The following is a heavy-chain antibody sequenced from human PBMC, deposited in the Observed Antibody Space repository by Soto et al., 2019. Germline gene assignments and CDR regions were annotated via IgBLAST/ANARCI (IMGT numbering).Heavy chain of an antibody. Sequence: GESLKISCKGSGYSFAGYWITWVRQKPGKGLEWMGRIDPSDSQTYYSPSFRGHVTISVTKSITTVFLQWSSLRASDTAMYYCARDYDSFYGMDVWGQGTTVTVSS. J-gene: IGHJ6*02. D-gene: IGHD3-3*01. CDR2: IDPSDSQT. CDR1: GYSFAGYW. V-gene: IGHV5-10-1*01. CDR3: ARDYDSFYGMDV.